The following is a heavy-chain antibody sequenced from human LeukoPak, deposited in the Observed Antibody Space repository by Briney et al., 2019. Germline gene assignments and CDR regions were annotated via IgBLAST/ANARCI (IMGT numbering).Heavy chain of an antibody. Sequence: PSEALSLTCTVSGGSISSYYWSWIRQPPGKGLEWIGYIYYSGSTNYNPSLKSRVTISVDTSKNQFSLKLSSVTAADTAVYYCARVWSSSSPDYWAREPWSPSPQ. J-gene: IGHJ4*02. CDR1: GGSISSYY. CDR2: IYYSGST. D-gene: IGHD6-13*01. CDR3: ARVWSSSSPDY. V-gene: IGHV4-59*01.